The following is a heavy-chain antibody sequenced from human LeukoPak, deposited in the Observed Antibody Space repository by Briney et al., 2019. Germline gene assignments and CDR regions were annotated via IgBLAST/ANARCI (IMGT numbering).Heavy chain of an antibody. CDR3: ARDLPMTQGFDY. Sequence: SETLSLTCTVSGGSISSYYWSWIRQPPGKGLEWIGYIYYSGSTNYNPSLKSRVTMSVDTSKNQFSLKLSSVTAADTAVYYCARDLPMTQGFDYWGQGTLVTVSS. D-gene: IGHD2-21*02. CDR1: GGSISSYY. J-gene: IGHJ4*02. CDR2: IYYSGST. V-gene: IGHV4-59*12.